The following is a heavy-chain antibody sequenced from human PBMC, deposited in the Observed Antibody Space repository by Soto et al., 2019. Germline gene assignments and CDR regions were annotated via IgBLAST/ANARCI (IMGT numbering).Heavy chain of an antibody. V-gene: IGHV1-3*04. Sequence: VHLVQSGAEVKKPGASVKVSCKASGYTFTDYDMHWVRQAPGQSLEWVGWINNANGNTEYSKKFQDRVTITRDTSATTVYMGLTSLRSEDTAVYYCAKHQNGNRGQYHYYGMDVWGQGTTVIVSS. CDR2: INNANGNT. CDR3: AKHQNGNRGQYHYYGMDV. D-gene: IGHD1-1*01. CDR1: GYTFTDYD. J-gene: IGHJ6*02.